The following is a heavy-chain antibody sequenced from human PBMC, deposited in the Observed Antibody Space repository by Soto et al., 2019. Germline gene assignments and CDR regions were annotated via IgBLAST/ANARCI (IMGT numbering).Heavy chain of an antibody. V-gene: IGHV3-7*01. CDR1: GFTFRGYW. CDR3: ARDGYCSGGRCYRRNDY. J-gene: IGHJ4*02. Sequence: EVQLVESGGGLVQPGGSLRLSSAASGFTFRGYWMTWARQAPGKGLEWVAQIKDDGSEKFFVDSVKGRFTISRDNADNLLYLQMNSLRAEDTAVYFCARDGYCSGGRCYRRNDYWGQGTLVIVSS. D-gene: IGHD2-15*01. CDR2: IKDDGSEK.